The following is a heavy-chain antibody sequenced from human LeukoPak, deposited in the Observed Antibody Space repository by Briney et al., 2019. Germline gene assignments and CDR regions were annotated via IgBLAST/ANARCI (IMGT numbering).Heavy chain of an antibody. CDR2: INQDGSAK. D-gene: IGHD6-19*01. CDR1: GFLFSNSW. J-gene: IGHJ5*02. CDR3: ARDNVAVPGGDH. V-gene: IGHV3-7*04. Sequence: GGSLRLSCADSGFLFSNSWMAWVRQAPGRGLEWLANINQDGSAKTCVDSVKGRFTISRDNAKNSLYLQMNSLRDADTAVYYCARDNVAVPGGDHWGQGTLVTVSS.